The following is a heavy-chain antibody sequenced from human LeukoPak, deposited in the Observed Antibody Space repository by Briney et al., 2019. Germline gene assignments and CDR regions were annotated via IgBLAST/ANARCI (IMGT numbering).Heavy chain of an antibody. Sequence: SETLSLTCTVSGGSISSYYWSWIRQPPGKGLEWIGYIHYSGSTNYNPSLKSRVTISVDTSKNQFSLKLSSVTAADTAVYYCARAGGDCSNFDYWGQGTLVTVSS. CDR2: IHYSGST. J-gene: IGHJ4*02. CDR3: ARAGGDCSNFDY. CDR1: GGSISSYY. D-gene: IGHD2-21*02. V-gene: IGHV4-59*01.